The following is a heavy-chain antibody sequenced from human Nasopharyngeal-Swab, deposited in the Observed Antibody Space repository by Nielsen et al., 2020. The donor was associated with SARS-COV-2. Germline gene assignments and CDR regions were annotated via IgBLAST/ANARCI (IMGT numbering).Heavy chain of an antibody. Sequence: GESLKISCAASGFTFSDYYMSWIRQAPGKGLEWVSYISSSSSYTNYADSVKGRFTISRDNAKNSLYLQMNSLRAEDTAVYYCARAGPRYCSSTSCSVRTYYYGMDVWGQGTTVTVSS. CDR1: GFTFSDYY. J-gene: IGHJ6*02. CDR2: ISSSSSYT. D-gene: IGHD2-2*01. V-gene: IGHV3-11*03. CDR3: ARAGPRYCSSTSCSVRTYYYGMDV.